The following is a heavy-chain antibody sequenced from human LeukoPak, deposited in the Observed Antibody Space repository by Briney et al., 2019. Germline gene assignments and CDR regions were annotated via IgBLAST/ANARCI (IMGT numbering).Heavy chain of an antibody. Sequence: GGSLRLSCAASGFSFRSYSMNWVRQAPGKGLEWVSYISSGSNSFIYYADSVKGRFTISRDNAKNSLHLQMNSLRAEDTAVYYCARDGDVVLTALFDHWGQGTLVTVSS. CDR2: ISSGSNSFI. D-gene: IGHD2-21*02. CDR3: ARDGDVVLTALFDH. CDR1: GFSFRSYS. J-gene: IGHJ4*02. V-gene: IGHV3-21*01.